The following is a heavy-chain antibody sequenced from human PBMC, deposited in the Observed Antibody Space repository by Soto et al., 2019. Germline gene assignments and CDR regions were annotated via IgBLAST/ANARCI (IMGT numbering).Heavy chain of an antibody. CDR2: IYWDDDK. V-gene: IGHV2-5*02. CDR1: GLSLSTSGEA. J-gene: IGHJ5*02. CDR3: ARYVFTSPAGWFAP. D-gene: IGHD3-10*02. Sequence: QITLKESGPTLVKPTQTLTLTCTFSGLSLSTSGEAVGWIRQPPGKALDWLALIYWDDDKRYNPTLKTRLTITKDTSKNQVVLTLTHMDPVDTATYYWARYVFTSPAGWFAPWGQGILVPVSS.